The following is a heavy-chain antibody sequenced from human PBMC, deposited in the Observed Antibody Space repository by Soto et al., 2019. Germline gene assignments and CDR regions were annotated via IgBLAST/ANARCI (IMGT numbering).Heavy chain of an antibody. Sequence: QVQLQESGPGLVKPSQTLSLTCTVSGGSISSGAYYWSWIRQHPEKGLEWIGYIYYSGSTYYNPSLESRVTLSVDTSKNQFSLKLSSVTAADTAVYYCAIYDSSGSRGVQHWGQGTLVTVSS. V-gene: IGHV4-31*03. J-gene: IGHJ1*01. CDR2: IYYSGST. D-gene: IGHD3-22*01. CDR1: GGSISSGAYY. CDR3: AIYDSSGSRGVQH.